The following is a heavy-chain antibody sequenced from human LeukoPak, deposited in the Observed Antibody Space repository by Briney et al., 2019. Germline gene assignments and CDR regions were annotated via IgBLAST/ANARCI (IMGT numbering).Heavy chain of an antibody. V-gene: IGHV3-43*02. CDR2: ISGDGGST. Sequence: PSGSLSLSCAASGFTFDDYAKYWVRQAPGTGLEWVSLISGDGGSTYYDDSVKGQFTISRDNSKSSLYLQMNTLRSNDAALYYCAEGRRVSPIDYGGQGTLVTVSA. D-gene: IGHD3-10*01. CDR1: GFTFDDYA. J-gene: IGHJ4*02. CDR3: AEGRRVSPIDY.